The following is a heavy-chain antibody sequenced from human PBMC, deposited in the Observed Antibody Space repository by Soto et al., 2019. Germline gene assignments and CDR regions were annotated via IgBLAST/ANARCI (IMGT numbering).Heavy chain of an antibody. D-gene: IGHD6-19*01. CDR1: GGSISSYY. J-gene: IGHJ4*02. CDR2: IYHSGST. V-gene: IGHV4-4*09. CDR3: ATGIGWQLDY. Sequence: SETLSLTCTVSGGSISSYYWSWIRQPPGKGLEWIGYIYHSGSTYYNPSLQSRVTISLDTPRNQFSLRLTSVTAADTAVYYCATGIGWQLDYWGQGTLVTVSS.